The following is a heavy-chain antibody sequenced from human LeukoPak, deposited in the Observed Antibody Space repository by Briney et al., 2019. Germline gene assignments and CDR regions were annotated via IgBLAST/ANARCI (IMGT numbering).Heavy chain of an antibody. J-gene: IGHJ5*02. V-gene: IGHV4-61*01. Sequence: SETLSLTCTVSGGSVSSGSYYWSWIRQPPGKGLEWIGYIYYSGSTNYNPSLKSRVTISVDTSKNQFSLKLSSVTAADTAVYYCARGLRLMTTVTTYWFDPWGQGNPGHRLL. D-gene: IGHD4-17*01. CDR3: ARGLRLMTTVTTYWFDP. CDR2: IYYSGST. CDR1: GGSVSSGSYY.